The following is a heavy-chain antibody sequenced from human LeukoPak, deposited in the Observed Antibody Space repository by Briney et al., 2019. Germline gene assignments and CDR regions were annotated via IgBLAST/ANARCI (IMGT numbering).Heavy chain of an antibody. D-gene: IGHD3-22*01. Sequence: SETLSLTCAVYGGSFSGYYWSWIRQPPGKGLEWIGEINHSGSTNYNPSLKSRVTISVDTSKNQFSLKLSSVTAADTAVYYCARVRRGTDYYDSSGCYYWALGRYFDYWGQGTLVTVS. CDR2: INHSGST. V-gene: IGHV4-34*01. CDR3: ARVRRGTDYYDSSGCYYWALGRYFDY. J-gene: IGHJ4*02. CDR1: GGSFSGYY.